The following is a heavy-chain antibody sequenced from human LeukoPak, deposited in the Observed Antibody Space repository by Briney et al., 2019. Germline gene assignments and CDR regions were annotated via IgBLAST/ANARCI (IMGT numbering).Heavy chain of an antibody. V-gene: IGHV4-61*02. CDR3: AREGAGGY. CDR2: IYTTGST. CDR1: GGSISRGSYH. J-gene: IGHJ4*02. D-gene: IGHD3-10*01. Sequence: SETLSLTCTVSGGSISRGSYHWSWIRQPAGKGLEWIGRIYTTGSTNYNPSLKSRVTISLDMSKNQFSLKLDSVTAAGTAVYYCAREGAGGYWGQGTLVTVSS.